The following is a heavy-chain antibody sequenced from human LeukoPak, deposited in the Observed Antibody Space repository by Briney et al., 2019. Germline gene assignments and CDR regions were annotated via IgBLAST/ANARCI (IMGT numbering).Heavy chain of an antibody. V-gene: IGHV1-8*02. J-gene: IGHJ5*02. CDR2: MNPNSGNT. D-gene: IGHD2-15*01. Sequence: ASVKVSCKASGGTFSSYAINWVRQATGQGLEWMGWMNPNSGNTGYAQKFQGRVTMTRNTSISTAYMELSSLRSEDTAVYYCARVSRGDIVVVVAALGGTKFDPWGQGTLVTVSS. CDR3: ARVSRGDIVVVVAALGGTKFDP. CDR1: GGTFSSYA.